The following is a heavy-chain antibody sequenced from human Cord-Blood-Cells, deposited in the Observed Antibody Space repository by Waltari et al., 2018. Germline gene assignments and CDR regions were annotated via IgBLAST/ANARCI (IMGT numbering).Heavy chain of an antibody. D-gene: IGHD1-26*01. CDR1: GFTFSSYC. CDR3: ARAKWELHAFDI. V-gene: IGHV3-33*01. J-gene: IGHJ3*02. CDR2: IWYDGSNK. Sequence: QVQLVEPGGRVVQPGRSLTLSCAASGFTFSSYCIHCVRQAPGKGLEGVAVIWYDGSNKYYAKSVRVRFTISRDNSKNTLYLQMNSLRAEDTAVYYCARAKWELHAFDIWGQGTMVTVSS.